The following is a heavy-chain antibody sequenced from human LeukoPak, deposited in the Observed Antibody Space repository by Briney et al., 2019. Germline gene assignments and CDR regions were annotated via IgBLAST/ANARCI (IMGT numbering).Heavy chain of an antibody. CDR2: IYYSGST. J-gene: IGHJ4*02. V-gene: IGHV4-31*03. D-gene: IGHD4-11*01. CDR1: GGSICSGGYY. CDR3: ARESYSNYGGEIDY. Sequence: PSETLSLTCTVSGGSICSGGYYWRWIRQHPGKGLEWIGYIYYSGSTYYNPSLKSRVTISVDTSKNQFSLKLSSVTAADTAVYYCARESYSNYGGEIDYWGQGTLVTVSS.